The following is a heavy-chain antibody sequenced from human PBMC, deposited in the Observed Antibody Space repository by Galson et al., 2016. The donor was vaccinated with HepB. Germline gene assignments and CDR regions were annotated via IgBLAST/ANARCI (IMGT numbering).Heavy chain of an antibody. CDR3: ARHRGPYSSGWYLNGGGIDY. J-gene: IGHJ4*02. CDR1: GGSISGTSYY. CDR2: IYYTGST. V-gene: IGHV4-39*01. Sequence: SETLSLTCAVSGGSISGTSYYWGWIRQPPGKGLEWIGSIYYTGSTYYSPSLKSRVTISVDTSERQFSLNLTSVTAADTAVYYCARHRGPYSSGWYLNGGGIDYWGQGTLITVSS. D-gene: IGHD6-19*01.